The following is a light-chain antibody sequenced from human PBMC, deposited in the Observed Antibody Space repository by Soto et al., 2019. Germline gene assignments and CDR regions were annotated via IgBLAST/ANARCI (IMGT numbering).Light chain of an antibody. CDR2: GAS. J-gene: IGKJ1*01. CDR1: QSISAT. Sequence: EIVWTQSQVPLSVSPGGKATLSCRASQSISATLPWYQQKPGQAPRLLIHGASTRAPGFPARFSGSGSGTDFTLTISSLQSEDFAVYYCQQYNNWPWTFGQGTKVEIK. CDR3: QQYNNWPWT. V-gene: IGKV3-15*01.